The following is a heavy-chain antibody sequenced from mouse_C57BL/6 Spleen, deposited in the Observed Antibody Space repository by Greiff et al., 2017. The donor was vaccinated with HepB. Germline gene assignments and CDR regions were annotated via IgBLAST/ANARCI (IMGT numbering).Heavy chain of an antibody. CDR2: IYPGDGDT. J-gene: IGHJ2*01. V-gene: IGHV1-80*01. D-gene: IGHD1-1*01. CDR1: GYAFSSYW. CDR3: AREGTTVVAPHFDY. Sequence: QVQLQQSGAELVKPGASVKISCKASGYAFSSYWMNWVKQRPGKGLEWIGQIYPGDGDTNYNGKFKGKATLTADKSSSTAYMQLSSLTSEDSAVYFCAREGTTVVAPHFDYWGQGTTLTVSS.